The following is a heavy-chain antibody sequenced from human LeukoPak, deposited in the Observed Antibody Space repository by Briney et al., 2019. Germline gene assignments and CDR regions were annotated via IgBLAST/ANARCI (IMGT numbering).Heavy chain of an antibody. Sequence: SVKVSCKASGYTFTGYYMHWVRQAPGQGLEWMGRINPNNGGTNYAQKFQGRVTMTRDMSISTAYMELSRLRSDDTAVYYCASPQYDFWSGYDFDYWGQGTLVTVSS. CDR2: INPNNGGT. V-gene: IGHV1-2*06. J-gene: IGHJ4*02. CDR3: ASPQYDFWSGYDFDY. D-gene: IGHD3-3*01. CDR1: GYTFTGYY.